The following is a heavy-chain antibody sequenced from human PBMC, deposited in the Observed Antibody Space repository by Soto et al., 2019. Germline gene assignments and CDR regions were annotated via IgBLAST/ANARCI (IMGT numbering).Heavy chain of an antibody. CDR3: AREPPTVVTLGWYFDL. V-gene: IGHV4-31*03. D-gene: IGHD2-21*02. Sequence: SETLSLTCTVSGGSISSGGYYWSWIRQHPGKGLEWIGYIYYSGSTYYNPSLKSRVTISVDTSKNQFSLKLSSVTAADTAVYYCAREPPTVVTLGWYFDLWGRGTLVTVS. CDR2: IYYSGST. J-gene: IGHJ2*01. CDR1: GGSISSGGYY.